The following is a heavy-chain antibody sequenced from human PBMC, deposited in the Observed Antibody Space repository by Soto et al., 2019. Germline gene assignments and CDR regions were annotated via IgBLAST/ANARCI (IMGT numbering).Heavy chain of an antibody. D-gene: IGHD6-19*01. Sequence: PSETLSLTCAVYGGSFSGYYWTWIRQRPGKGLEFIGEINHTGGTNYTPSLKSRVTISVDTSTNQFSLKLTSVTAADTAVYYCARGFIPVADFGHWFDPWGQGALVTVSS. CDR3: ARGFIPVADFGHWFDP. CDR1: GGSFSGYY. CDR2: INHTGGT. V-gene: IGHV4-34*01. J-gene: IGHJ5*02.